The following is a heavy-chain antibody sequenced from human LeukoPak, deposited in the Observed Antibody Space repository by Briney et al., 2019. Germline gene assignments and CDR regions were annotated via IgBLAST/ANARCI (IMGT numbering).Heavy chain of an antibody. CDR3: AASSGWYNTDY. Sequence: SETLSLTCTVSGGSISSYYWSWIRQPPGKGLEWIGYIYYSGSTNYNPSLKSRVTISVDTSKNQFSLKLSSVTAADTAVYYCAASSGWYNTDYWGQGTLVTVSS. CDR2: IYYSGST. J-gene: IGHJ4*02. CDR1: GGSISSYY. D-gene: IGHD6-19*01. V-gene: IGHV4-59*01.